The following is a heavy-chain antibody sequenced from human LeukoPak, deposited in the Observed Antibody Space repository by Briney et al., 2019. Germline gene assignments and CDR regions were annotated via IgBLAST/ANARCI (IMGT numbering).Heavy chain of an antibody. CDR3: ARYYDSSGYWEIDY. J-gene: IGHJ4*02. Sequence: SVKVSCKASGGTLSSYAISWVRQAPGQGLEWMGGIIPIFGTANYAQKFQGRVTITADESTSTAYMELSSLRSEDTAVYYCARYYDSSGYWEIDYWGQGTLVTVSS. V-gene: IGHV1-69*01. CDR2: IIPIFGTA. D-gene: IGHD3-22*01. CDR1: GGTLSSYA.